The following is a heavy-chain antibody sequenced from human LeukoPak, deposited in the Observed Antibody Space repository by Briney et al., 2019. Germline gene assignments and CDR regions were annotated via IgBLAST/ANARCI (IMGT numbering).Heavy chain of an antibody. CDR3: ASRIIRGYYFDY. D-gene: IGHD3-10*01. V-gene: IGHV4-61*10. CDR2: IYYSGST. Sequence: SETLSLTCTVSGGSISSGSYYWSWIRQPAGKGLEWIGYIYYSGSTNYNPSLKSRVTISVDTSKNQFSLKLSSVTAADTAVYYCASRIIRGYYFDYWGQGTLVTVSS. CDR1: GGSISSGSYY. J-gene: IGHJ4*02.